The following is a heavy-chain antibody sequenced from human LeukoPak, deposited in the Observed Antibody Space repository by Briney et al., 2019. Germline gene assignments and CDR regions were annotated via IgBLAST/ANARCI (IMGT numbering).Heavy chain of an antibody. D-gene: IGHD6-13*01. J-gene: IGHJ4*02. CDR1: GGSISSYY. CDR2: IYTSGST. Sequence: PSETLSLTCTVSGGSISSYYWSWIRQPAGKGLEWIGRIYTSGSTNYNPSLKSRVTMSVDTSKNQFSLKLSSVTAADTAVYYCARGSTNNEYSSSWYSLGYWGQGTLVTVSS. V-gene: IGHV4-4*07. CDR3: ARGSTNNEYSSSWYSLGY.